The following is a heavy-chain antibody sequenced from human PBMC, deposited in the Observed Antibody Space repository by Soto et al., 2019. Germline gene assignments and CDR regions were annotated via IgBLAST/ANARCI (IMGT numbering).Heavy chain of an antibody. CDR3: ARGPGYYFDY. J-gene: IGHJ4*02. CDR1: GCTFSSYA. Sequence: GGSLRLSCAASGCTFSSYAMHWVRQAPGKGLEYVSAISSNGGSTYYANSVKGRFTISRDNSKNTLYLQMGSLRAEDMAVYYCARGPGYYFDYWGQGTLVTVSS. V-gene: IGHV3-64*01. CDR2: ISSNGGST.